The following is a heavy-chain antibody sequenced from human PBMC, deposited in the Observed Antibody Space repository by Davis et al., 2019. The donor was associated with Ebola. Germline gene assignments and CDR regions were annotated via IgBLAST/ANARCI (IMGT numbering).Heavy chain of an antibody. V-gene: IGHV4-39*01. Sequence: MPSETLSLTCTVSGGSISTTSYYWGWIRQPPGKGLEWIGSAYYSGSTYYNPSLKSRVTISVDTSKNQFSLKLNSVTAADTAVYYCARPLYCSGGNCLDFWGQGTLVTVSS. CDR2: AYYSGST. D-gene: IGHD2-15*01. J-gene: IGHJ4*02. CDR3: ARPLYCSGGNCLDF. CDR1: GGSISTTSYY.